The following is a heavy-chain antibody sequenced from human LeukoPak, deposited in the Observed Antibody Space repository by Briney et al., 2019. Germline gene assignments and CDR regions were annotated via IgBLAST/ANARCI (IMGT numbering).Heavy chain of an antibody. J-gene: IGHJ4*02. CDR3: ASSSPPNPSRPYYYDSSGYYWAFDY. CDR2: IYYSGST. Sequence: SETLSLTCTVSGGSISSSSYSWGWIRQPPGKGLEWIGSIYYSGSTYYNPSLKSRVTISVDTSKNQFSLKLSSVTAADTAVYYCASSSPPNPSRPYYYDSSGYYWAFDYWGQGTLVTVSS. D-gene: IGHD3-22*01. V-gene: IGHV4-39*01. CDR1: GGSISSSSYS.